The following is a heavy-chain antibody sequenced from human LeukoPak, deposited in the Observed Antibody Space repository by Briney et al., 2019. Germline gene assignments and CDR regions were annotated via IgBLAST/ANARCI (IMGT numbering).Heavy chain of an antibody. V-gene: IGHV3-30-3*01. CDR3: VRVAYTSDWHFDY. CDR2: ISYDGSNK. Sequence: GGSLRLSCAASGFTFSSYAMHWVRQAPGKGLEWVAVISYDGSNKCYADSVKGRFTISRDNSKNTLYLQMRSLKTEDTAVYHCVRVAYTSDWHFDYWGQGTLVTVSS. CDR1: GFTFSSYA. D-gene: IGHD6-19*01. J-gene: IGHJ4*02.